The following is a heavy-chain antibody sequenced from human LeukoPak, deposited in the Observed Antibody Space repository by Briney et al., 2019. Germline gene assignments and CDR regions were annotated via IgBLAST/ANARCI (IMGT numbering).Heavy chain of an antibody. CDR1: GFTISSYA. CDR3: ARDLYFDY. J-gene: IGHJ4*02. Sequence: GRSLRLSCAASGFTISSYAMHWVRQAPGKGLEWVSVIYSGGSTYYADSVKGRFTISRDNSKNTLYLQMNSLRAEDTAVYYCARDLYFDYWGQGALVTVSS. V-gene: IGHV3-53*01. CDR2: IYSGGST.